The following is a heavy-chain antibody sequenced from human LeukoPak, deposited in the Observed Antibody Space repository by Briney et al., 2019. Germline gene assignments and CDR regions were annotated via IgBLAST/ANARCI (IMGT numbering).Heavy chain of an antibody. CDR3: ARDPWHFDWLHPFYYYYGMDV. CDR1: GFTFSSYG. Sequence: GGSLRLSCAASGFTFSSYGMHWVRQAPGKGLEWVAVIWYDGSNKYYADSVKGRFTISRDNSKNTLYLQMNSLRAEDTAVYYCARDPWHFDWLHPFYYYYGMDVWGQGTTVTVSS. D-gene: IGHD3-9*01. J-gene: IGHJ6*02. CDR2: IWYDGSNK. V-gene: IGHV3-33*01.